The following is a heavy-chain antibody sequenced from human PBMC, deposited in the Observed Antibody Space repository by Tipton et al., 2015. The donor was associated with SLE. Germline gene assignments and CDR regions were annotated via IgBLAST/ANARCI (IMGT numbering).Heavy chain of an antibody. V-gene: IGHV3-23*01. CDR3: ARRGDGYNWDY. Sequence: FLRLSCAASGFTFSSYSMNWVRQAPGKGLEWVSSISGSGGSTYYADSVKGRFTISRDNSKNTLYLQMNSLRAEDTAVYYCARRGDGYNWDYWGQGTLVTVSS. CDR1: GFTFSSYS. CDR2: ISGSGGST. J-gene: IGHJ4*02. D-gene: IGHD5-24*01.